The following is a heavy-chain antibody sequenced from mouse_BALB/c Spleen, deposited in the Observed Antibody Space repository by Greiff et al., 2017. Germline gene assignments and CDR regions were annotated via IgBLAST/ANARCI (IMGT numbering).Heavy chain of an antibody. Sequence: VQLQQSGAELVRSGASVKLSCTASGFNIKDYYMHWVKQRPEQGLEWIGWIDPGNGDTEYAPKFQGKATMTADTSSNTAYLQLSSLTSEDTAVYDCDGGVDGGCGGFACWGEGTLVTVSA. J-gene: IGHJ3*01. V-gene: IGHV14-4*02. CDR3: DGGVDGGCGGFAC. CDR2: IDPGNGDT. CDR1: GFNIKDYY. D-gene: IGHD1-1*02.